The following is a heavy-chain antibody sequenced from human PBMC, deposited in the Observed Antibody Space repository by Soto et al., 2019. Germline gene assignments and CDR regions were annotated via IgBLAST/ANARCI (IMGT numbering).Heavy chain of an antibody. Sequence: QVQLVQSGAEVKKTGSSVRVSCKASGGTFSSYRLNWLRQAPGHGLEWVGGIVPIRRAAEYAQGFQGRVTITADETTPTSYMELRSLKSQNPAVYYCVRDYGAKPRSSWGQGTLVTVSS. V-gene: IGHV1-69*01. D-gene: IGHD6-13*01. CDR3: VRDYGAKPRSS. J-gene: IGHJ4*02. CDR1: GGTFSSYR. CDR2: IVPIRRAA.